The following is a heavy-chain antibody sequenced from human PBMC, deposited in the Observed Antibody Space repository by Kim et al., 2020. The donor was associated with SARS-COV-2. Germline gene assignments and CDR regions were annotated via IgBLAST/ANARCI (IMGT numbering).Heavy chain of an antibody. Sequence: GGSLRLSCAASGFIFSSYSMNWVRQAPGKGLEWVSYISSSSSNIYYADSVKGRFTISRDNAKNTLYLQMNSLREEDTAVYYCARGVDYGDYEGRHYFGYWGQGGLGTVSS. V-gene: IGHV3-48*02. J-gene: IGHJ4*02. D-gene: IGHD4-17*01. CDR3: ARGVDYGDYEGRHYFGY. CDR1: GFIFSSYS. CDR2: ISSSSSNI.